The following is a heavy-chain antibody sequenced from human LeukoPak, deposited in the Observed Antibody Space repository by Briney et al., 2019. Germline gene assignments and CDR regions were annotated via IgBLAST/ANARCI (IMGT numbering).Heavy chain of an antibody. J-gene: IGHJ4*02. D-gene: IGHD6-13*01. CDR2: INAGNGNT. V-gene: IGHV1-3*01. CDR1: GYTFTSYA. CDR3: GRDSSSCLFDY. Sequence: ASVKVSCKASGYTFTSYAMHWVRQAPGQRLEWMGWINAGNGNTKYSQKFQGRVTITRDTSASTAYMELSSLRSEDTAVYYGGRDSSSCLFDYWGQGTLVPV.